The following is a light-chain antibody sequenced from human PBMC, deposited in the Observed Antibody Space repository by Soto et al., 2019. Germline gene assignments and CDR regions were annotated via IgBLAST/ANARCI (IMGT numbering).Light chain of an antibody. V-gene: IGKV3-15*01. CDR2: GAS. CDR3: QQYNNWPPLN. Sequence: EIVMTQSPVTLSLSPGERATLSCRASQSISSNLAWYQQKRGQAPRLLIYGASTRATGMPARFSGSGSGTEFTLTIGSLQSEDFAVYYCQQYNNWPPLNFGGGTKVAIK. J-gene: IGKJ4*01. CDR1: QSISSN.